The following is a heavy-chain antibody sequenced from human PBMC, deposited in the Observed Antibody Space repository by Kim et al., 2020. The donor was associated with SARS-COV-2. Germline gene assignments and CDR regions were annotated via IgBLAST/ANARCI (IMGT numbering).Heavy chain of an antibody. J-gene: IGHJ4*02. D-gene: IGHD1-1*01. CDR3: TRVATNPFDF. V-gene: IGHV3-73*01. Sequence: YAKEYAESVKGRDTISREESTNAAYLQLNSLKSEKTAMYYCTRVATNPFDFWGQGTLVTVSS. CDR2: YAK.